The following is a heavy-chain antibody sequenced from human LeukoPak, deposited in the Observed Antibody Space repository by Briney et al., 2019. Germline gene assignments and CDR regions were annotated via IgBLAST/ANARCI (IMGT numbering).Heavy chain of an antibody. CDR1: GFTFSSYE. CDR3: ARSSTYYYDSPGYY. D-gene: IGHD3-22*01. CDR2: ISSSGSTI. J-gene: IGHJ4*02. Sequence: GGSLRLSCAASGFTFSSYEMNWVRQAPGKGLEWVSYISSSGSTIYYADSVKGRFTISRDNAKNSLYLQMNSLRAEDTAVYYCARSSTYYYDSPGYYWGQGILVTVSS. V-gene: IGHV3-48*03.